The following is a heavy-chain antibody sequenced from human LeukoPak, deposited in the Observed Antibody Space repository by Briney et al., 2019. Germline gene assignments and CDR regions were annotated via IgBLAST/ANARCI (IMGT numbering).Heavy chain of an antibody. J-gene: IGHJ4*02. D-gene: IGHD7-27*01. CDR1: GGSFSGYY. V-gene: IGHV4-34*01. Sequence: SETLSLTCAVYGGSFSGYYWSWLRQPPGKGLEWIGEINHSGSTNYNPSLKSRVTISVDTPKNQFSLVLASVTAADTAVYYCARALSGDLDYWGQGTLVSVSS. CDR2: INHSGST. CDR3: ARALSGDLDY.